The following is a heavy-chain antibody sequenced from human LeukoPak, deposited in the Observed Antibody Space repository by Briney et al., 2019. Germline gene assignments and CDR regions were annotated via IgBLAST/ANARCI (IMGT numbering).Heavy chain of an antibody. V-gene: IGHV3-30*04. CDR3: ARYQFLEWLPQFDY. D-gene: IGHD3-3*01. Sequence: GGSLRLSCAASGFTFSSYVMHWVRQAPGKGLEWVAIISYDGSNEYYADSVKGRFTISRDNAKNSLYLQMNSLRAEDTAVYYCARYQFLEWLPQFDYWGQGTLDTVSS. CDR1: GFTFSSYV. CDR2: ISYDGSNE. J-gene: IGHJ4*02.